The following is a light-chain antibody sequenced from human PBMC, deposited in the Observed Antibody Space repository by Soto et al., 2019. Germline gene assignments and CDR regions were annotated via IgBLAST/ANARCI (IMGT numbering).Light chain of an antibody. V-gene: IGKV1-17*01. CDR2: EIS. J-gene: IGKJ3*01. CDR3: LQHNSYPFT. CDR1: QGVRSS. Sequence: DIQMTQSPSSLSASAGDRVTITCRASQGVRSSLDWYQQKPGKAPKRLIYEISSLQSGVPSRFSGSVSWTEFTLTISSLQPEDFATYYCLQHNSYPFTFGPGTKVDIK.